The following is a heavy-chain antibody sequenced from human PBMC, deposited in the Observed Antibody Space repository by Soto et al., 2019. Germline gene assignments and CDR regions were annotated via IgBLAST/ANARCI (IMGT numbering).Heavy chain of an antibody. J-gene: IGHJ6*04. CDR1: EVIVSRNY. CDR3: ERYCSGTVCSRYAMDV. CDR2: IYAGGTR. V-gene: IGHV3-53*01. Sequence: GGSLRLSCAASEVIVSRNYMSWVRQAPGKGLEWASSIYAGGTRYYADSVKGRCTISRDTSKNTLYLQMETLRGEDTAVYYCERYCSGTVCSRYAMDVWGKGSTVTVSS. D-gene: IGHD2-2*01.